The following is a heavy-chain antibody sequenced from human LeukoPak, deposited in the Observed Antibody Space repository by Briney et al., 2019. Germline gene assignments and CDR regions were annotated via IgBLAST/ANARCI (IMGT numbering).Heavy chain of an antibody. CDR2: IKQDGSEK. V-gene: IGHV3-7*01. CDR1: GFTFSSYW. D-gene: IGHD3-22*01. CDR3: ARSRHSYDSTGFPHY. J-gene: IGHJ4*02. Sequence: PGGSLRLSCAASGFTFSSYWMSSVRQAPGKGLEWVANIKQDGSEKYYVDSVKGRFTISRDNAKNSLYLQMNSLRAEDTAVYYCARSRHSYDSTGFPHYWGQGTLVTVSS.